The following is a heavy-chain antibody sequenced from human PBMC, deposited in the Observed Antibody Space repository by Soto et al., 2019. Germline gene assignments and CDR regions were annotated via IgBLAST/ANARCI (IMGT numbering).Heavy chain of an antibody. J-gene: IGHJ6*02. D-gene: IGHD2-2*01. CDR1: GGTFSSYA. V-gene: IGHV1-69*13. Sequence: SVKVSCKASGGTFSSYAISWVRQAPGQGLEWMGGIIPIFGTANYAQKFQGRVTITADESTSTAYMELSSLRSEDTAVYYCARDQADIVVVPAAMGDYYYYYGMDVWGQGTTVTVSS. CDR2: IIPIFGTA. CDR3: ARDQADIVVVPAAMGDYYYYYGMDV.